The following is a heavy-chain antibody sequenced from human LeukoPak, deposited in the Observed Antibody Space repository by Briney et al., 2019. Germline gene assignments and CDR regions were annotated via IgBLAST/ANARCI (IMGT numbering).Heavy chain of an antibody. CDR2: ISDSGST. CDR1: GGSFSGYY. J-gene: IGHJ4*02. D-gene: IGHD3-22*01. Sequence: PSETLSLTCAVYGGSFSGYYWSWIRQSPGSGLEWIGYISDSGSTNYNPSLKSRVTISVDTSKNQFSLMLSSVTAADTAVYYCARGYDSSAYYPFNYWGQGTLVTVSS. CDR3: ARGYDSSAYYPFNY. V-gene: IGHV4-59*01.